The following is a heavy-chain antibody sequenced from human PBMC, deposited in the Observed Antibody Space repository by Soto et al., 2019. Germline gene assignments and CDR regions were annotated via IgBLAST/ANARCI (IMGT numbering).Heavy chain of an antibody. CDR3: AKGPYYYFYMDV. CDR2: ISSNGGST. J-gene: IGHJ6*03. V-gene: IGHV3-64*04. Sequence: PGGSLRLSCSASGFTFSSYSRHWVRQAPGKGLEYVSAISSNGGSTYYADSVKGRFTISRDNSKNTLYLQMNSLRAEDTAVYYCAKGPYYYFYMDVWGKGTTVTVSS. CDR1: GFTFSSYS.